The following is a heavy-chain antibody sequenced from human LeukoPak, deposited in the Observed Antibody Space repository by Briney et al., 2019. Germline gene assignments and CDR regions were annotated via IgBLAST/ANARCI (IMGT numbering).Heavy chain of an antibody. CDR2: IIPIFGTA. Sequence: SVKVSCKASRGTFSSYAISWVRQAPGQGLEWMGGIIPIFGTANYAQKFQGRVTITADKSTSTAYMELSSLRSEDTAVYYCAGGVRGVMGFDYWGQGTLVTVSS. J-gene: IGHJ4*02. D-gene: IGHD3-10*01. V-gene: IGHV1-69*06. CDR3: AGGVRGVMGFDY. CDR1: RGTFSSYA.